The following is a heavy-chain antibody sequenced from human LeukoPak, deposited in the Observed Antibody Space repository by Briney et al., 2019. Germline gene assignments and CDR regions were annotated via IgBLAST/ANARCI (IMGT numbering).Heavy chain of an antibody. CDR1: GGSISSGDYS. Sequence: SETLSLTCTVSGGSISSGDYSWSWIRQPPGKGLEWIGYIYYSGSTYYNPSLKSRVTISVDTSKNQFSLKLSSVTAADTAVYYCASSFSIAAAYDIWGQGTLVTVSS. V-gene: IGHV4-30-4*01. D-gene: IGHD6-13*01. J-gene: IGHJ4*02. CDR2: IYYSGST. CDR3: ASSFSIAAAYDI.